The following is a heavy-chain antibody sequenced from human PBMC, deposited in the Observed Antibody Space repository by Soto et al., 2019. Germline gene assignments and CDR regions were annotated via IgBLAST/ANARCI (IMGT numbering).Heavy chain of an antibody. CDR2: TYHGGAT. J-gene: IGHJ6*02. Sequence: QVQLQESGPGLVKPSGTLSLTCAVSGGSIRGHYWWSWVRQTPGKGLEWIGETYHGGATYYNPSLKSRVTISTDESKNQLSLKLNFVTAADTAVYYCAHQTISYTLDVSGQGTTVTVSS. D-gene: IGHD1-1*01. V-gene: IGHV4-4*02. CDR1: GGSIRGHYW. CDR3: AHQTISYTLDV.